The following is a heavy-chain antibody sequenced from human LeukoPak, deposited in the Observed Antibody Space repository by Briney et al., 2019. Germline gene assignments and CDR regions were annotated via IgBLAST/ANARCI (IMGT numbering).Heavy chain of an antibody. CDR3: ARGYCSSTSCYSPPYFDY. J-gene: IGHJ4*02. Sequence: GESLRLSCAASGFTFYNNAMSWVRQAPGKGLEWVSAVNGSGVVTHYAASVKGRFTISRDNSKNTLYLQMNSLRAEDTAVYYCARGYCSSTSCYSPPYFDYWGQGTLVTVSS. V-gene: IGHV3-23*01. CDR1: GFTFYNNA. CDR2: VNGSGVVT. D-gene: IGHD2-2*02.